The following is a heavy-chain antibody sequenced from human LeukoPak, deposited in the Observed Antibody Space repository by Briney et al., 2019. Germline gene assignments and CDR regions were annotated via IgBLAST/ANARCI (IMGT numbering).Heavy chain of an antibody. CDR1: GFTFSNAW. CDR3: TTDGRHYYYMDV. J-gene: IGHJ6*03. Sequence: GGSLRLSCAASGFTFSNAWMSWVRQAPGKGLEWVGRIKSKTDGGTTDYAAPVKGRFTISRDDSKNTLCLQMNSLRTEDTAVYYCTTDGRHYYYMDVWGKGTTVTVSS. CDR2: IKSKTDGGTT. V-gene: IGHV3-15*01.